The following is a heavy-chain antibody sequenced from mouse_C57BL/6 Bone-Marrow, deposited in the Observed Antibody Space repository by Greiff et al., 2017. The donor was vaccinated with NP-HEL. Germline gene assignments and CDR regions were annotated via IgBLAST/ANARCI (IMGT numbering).Heavy chain of an antibody. CDR1: GYTFTSYW. CDR2: IYPGSGST. D-gene: IGHD4-1*02. V-gene: IGHV1-55*01. CDR3: ARSPTGTVYYDAMDY. J-gene: IGHJ4*01. Sequence: QVQLQQPGAELVKPGASVKMSCKASGYTFTSYWITWVKQRPGQGLEWIGDIYPGSGSTNYNEKFKSKATLTVDTSSSTAYMQLSSLTSEDSAVYYGARSPTGTVYYDAMDYWGQGTSVTVSS.